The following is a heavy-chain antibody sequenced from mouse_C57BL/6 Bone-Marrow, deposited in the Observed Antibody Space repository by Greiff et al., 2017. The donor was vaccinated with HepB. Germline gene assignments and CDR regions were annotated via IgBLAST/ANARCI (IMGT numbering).Heavy chain of an antibody. CDR2: IDPSDSYT. V-gene: IGHV1-50*01. CDR3: ARGGFLRGYAMDY. J-gene: IGHJ4*01. D-gene: IGHD1-1*01. Sequence: QVQLQQPGAELVKPGASVKLSCKASGYTFTSYWMQWVKQRPGQGLEWIGEIDPSDSYTNYNQKFKGKATLTVDSSSSTAYMQLSSLTSEDAAVYYGARGGFLRGYAMDYWGQGTSVTVSS. CDR1: GYTFTSYW.